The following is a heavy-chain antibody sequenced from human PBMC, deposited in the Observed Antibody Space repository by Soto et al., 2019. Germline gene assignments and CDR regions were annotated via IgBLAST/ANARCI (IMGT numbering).Heavy chain of an antibody. CDR2: INPSGGST. D-gene: IGHD2-2*01. Sequence: QVQLVQSGAEVKKPGASVKVSCKASGYTFTSYYIHWVRQAPGQGLEWMGIINPSGGSTTYAQKFQGRVTMTRDTSTSTVYMELSSLRSEDTAVYYCARRGACISTSSSLDYWGQGTLVTVSS. J-gene: IGHJ4*02. CDR1: GYTFTSYY. CDR3: ARRGACISTSSSLDY. V-gene: IGHV1-46*01.